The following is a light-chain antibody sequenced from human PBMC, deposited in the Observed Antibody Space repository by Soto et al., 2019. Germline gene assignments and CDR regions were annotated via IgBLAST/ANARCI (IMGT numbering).Light chain of an antibody. CDR2: GAS. J-gene: IGKJ1*01. Sequence: TQSPSSLSASVGDRVTITCRASQSISSNYVAWYQQKPGQAPRLLVYGASSRATGIPDRFSGSGSGTDFTLTISRLEPEDFAVYYCQQYGSSRWTFGQGTKVDIK. V-gene: IGKV3-20*01. CDR3: QQYGSSRWT. CDR1: QSISSNY.